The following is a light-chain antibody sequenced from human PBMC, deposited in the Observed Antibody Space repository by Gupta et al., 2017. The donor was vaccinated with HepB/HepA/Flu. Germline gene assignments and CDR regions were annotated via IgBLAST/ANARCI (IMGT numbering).Light chain of an antibody. CDR2: AAS. Sequence: DIVLTQFPGTLSLSPGERATLSCRASQSVTSGYVAWYQQQPGQAPRLLIYAASTRATGIPDRFSGGGSGTDFTLTISRLEPEDFALYFCQQYGNSPCSFGQGTKLEI. V-gene: IGKV3-20*01. J-gene: IGKJ2*04. CDR1: QSVTSGY. CDR3: QQYGNSPCS.